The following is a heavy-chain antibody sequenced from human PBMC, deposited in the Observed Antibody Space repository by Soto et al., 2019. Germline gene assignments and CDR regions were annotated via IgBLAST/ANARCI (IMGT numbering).Heavy chain of an antibody. D-gene: IGHD1-7*01. CDR3: ARGGITGTTWVYYYYGMDV. CDR2: INHSGST. J-gene: IGHJ6*02. CDR1: GGSFSGYY. Sequence: PSETLSLTCAVYGGSFSGYYWSWIRQPPGKGLEWIGEINHSGSTNYNPSLKSRVTISVDTSKNQFSLKLSSVTAADTAVYYCARGGITGTTWVYYYYGMDVWGQGTTVTVSS. V-gene: IGHV4-34*01.